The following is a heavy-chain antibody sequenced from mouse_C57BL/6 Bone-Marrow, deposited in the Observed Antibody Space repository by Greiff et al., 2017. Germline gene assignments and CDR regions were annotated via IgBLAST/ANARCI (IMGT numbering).Heavy chain of an antibody. CDR1: GFTFNTYA. V-gene: IGHV10-3*01. Sequence: EVQLVESGGGLVQPKGSLKLSCAASGFTFNTYAMHWVRQAPGKGLEWVARLRSKSSNYATYYADSVKDRFTISTDNSLNMLYLQMNNLKTEDTAMYYCVRDYWYFDYWGQGTTLTVSS. D-gene: IGHD1-1*01. J-gene: IGHJ2*01. CDR2: LRSKSSNYAT. CDR3: VRDYWYFDY.